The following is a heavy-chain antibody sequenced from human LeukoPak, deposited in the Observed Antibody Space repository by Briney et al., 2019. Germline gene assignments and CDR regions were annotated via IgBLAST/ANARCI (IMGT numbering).Heavy chain of an antibody. CDR1: GYSISSGYY. Sequence: SETLSLTCTVSGYSISSGYYWGWIRQPPGKGLEWIGSIYHSGRTFYNPSLKSRVTISVDTSKNQFSLKLSSVTAADTAVYYCARVWVRGERSGDYWGQGTLVTVSS. CDR3: ARVWVRGERSGDY. V-gene: IGHV4-38-2*02. CDR2: IYHSGRT. D-gene: IGHD3-16*01. J-gene: IGHJ4*02.